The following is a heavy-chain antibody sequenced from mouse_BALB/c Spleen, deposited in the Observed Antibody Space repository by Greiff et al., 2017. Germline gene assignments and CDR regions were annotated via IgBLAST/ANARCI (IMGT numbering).Heavy chain of an antibody. V-gene: IGHV14-3*02. Sequence: VQLQQSGAELVKPGASVKLSCTASGFNIKDTYMPWVKQRPEQGLEWIGRIDPANGNTKYDPKFQGKATITADTSSNTAYLQLSSLTSEDTAVYYCARGSSPYYYAMDYWGQGTSVTVSA. J-gene: IGHJ4*01. CDR3: ARGSSPYYYAMDY. CDR2: IDPANGNT. CDR1: GFNIKDTY. D-gene: IGHD1-1*01.